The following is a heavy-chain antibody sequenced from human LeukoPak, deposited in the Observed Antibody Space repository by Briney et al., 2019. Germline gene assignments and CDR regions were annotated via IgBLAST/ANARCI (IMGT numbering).Heavy chain of an antibody. D-gene: IGHD3-16*02. V-gene: IGHV1-46*01. Sequence: GASVKVSCTASGYTFTSYYMHWVRPAPGQGLEWMGIINPSGGSTSYAQKFQGRVTMTRDTSTSTVYMELSSLRSEDTAVYYCARGEVSTDAFDIWGQGTMVTVSS. CDR3: ARGEVSTDAFDI. J-gene: IGHJ3*02. CDR2: INPSGGST. CDR1: GYTFTSYY.